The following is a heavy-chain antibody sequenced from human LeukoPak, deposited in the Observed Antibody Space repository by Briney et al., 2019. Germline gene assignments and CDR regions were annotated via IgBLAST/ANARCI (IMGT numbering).Heavy chain of an antibody. CDR1: GFTFSGYW. J-gene: IGHJ3*02. CDR2: INSDGSST. Sequence: PGGSLRLSWAASGFTFSGYWMHWVRQAPGQGLVLVSRINSDGSSTSYADSVKVRFTISRDSAKNTLYLQMNSRRAEDTAVYYCVRDGYSYGFMLAFDIWGLGTRVTVSS. V-gene: IGHV3-74*01. D-gene: IGHD5-18*01. CDR3: VRDGYSYGFMLAFDI.